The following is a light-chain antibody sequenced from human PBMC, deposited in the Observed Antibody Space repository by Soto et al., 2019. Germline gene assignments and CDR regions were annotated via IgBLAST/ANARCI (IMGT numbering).Light chain of an antibody. Sequence: EIVMTQSPATLSVSPGERATLSCRASQSVNNNLAWYQQKPGQAPRLLIYGASARATGIPARFSGSGSGTEFTLTISSLQSEDFAAYYCQQYNNWPLTVGGGTKVEIK. V-gene: IGKV3-15*01. J-gene: IGKJ4*01. CDR3: QQYNNWPLT. CDR2: GAS. CDR1: QSVNNN.